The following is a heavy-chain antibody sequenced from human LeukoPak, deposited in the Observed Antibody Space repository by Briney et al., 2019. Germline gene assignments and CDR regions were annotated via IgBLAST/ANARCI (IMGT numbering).Heavy chain of an antibody. D-gene: IGHD3-10*01. Sequence: SETLSLTCTVSGFSISSSSYYWGWIRQPPGKGLESIGSIYYSGSTYYNPSLKSRVTISVDTSKNPFSLKLSSVTAADTAVYYCARLGDYYGSGSYSLDYWGQGTLVTVSS. CDR2: IYYSGST. J-gene: IGHJ4*02. CDR1: GFSISSSSYY. CDR3: ARLGDYYGSGSYSLDY. V-gene: IGHV4-39*01.